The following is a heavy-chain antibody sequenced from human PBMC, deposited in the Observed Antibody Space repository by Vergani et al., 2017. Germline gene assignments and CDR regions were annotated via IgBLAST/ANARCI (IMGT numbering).Heavy chain of an antibody. V-gene: IGHV4-31*03. D-gene: IGHD3-22*01. J-gene: IGHJ4*02. Sequence: QVQLQESGPGLVKPSQTLSLTCTVSGGSISSGGYYWSWIRQHPGKGLEWIGYIYYSGSIYYNPSLKSRVTISVDTSKNQFSLKLSSVTAADTAVYYCARVAYDSSGYLCPFDYWGQGTLVTVSS. CDR1: GGSISSGGYY. CDR2: IYYSGSI. CDR3: ARVAYDSSGYLCPFDY.